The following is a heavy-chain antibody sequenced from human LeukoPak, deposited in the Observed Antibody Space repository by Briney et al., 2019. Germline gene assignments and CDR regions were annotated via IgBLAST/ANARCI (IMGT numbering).Heavy chain of an antibody. D-gene: IGHD3-10*01. CDR1: GGTFSSYA. V-gene: IGHV1-69*13. J-gene: IGHJ4*02. CDR2: IIPIFGTA. CDR3: ARDSYDGSGSYYKGDY. Sequence: ASVKVSCKASGGTFSSYAISWVRQAPGQGLEWMGGIIPIFGTANYAQKFQGRVTITADESTSTAYMELSSLRSEDTAVYYCARDSYDGSGSYYKGDYWGQGTLVTVSS.